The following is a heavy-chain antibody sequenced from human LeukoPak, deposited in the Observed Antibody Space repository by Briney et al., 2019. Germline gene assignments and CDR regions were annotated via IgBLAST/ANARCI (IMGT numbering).Heavy chain of an antibody. J-gene: IGHJ4*02. CDR3: ARGGDQWLVPFDY. CDR2: IYHSGST. D-gene: IGHD6-19*01. V-gene: IGHV4-30-2*01. CDR1: GGSISSGGYS. Sequence: SETLSLTCAVSGGSISSGGYSWSWIRQPPGKGLEWIGYIYHSGSTYYNPSLKSRVTISVDRSKNQFSLKLSSVTAADTAVYYCARGGDQWLVPFDYWGQGTLVTVSS.